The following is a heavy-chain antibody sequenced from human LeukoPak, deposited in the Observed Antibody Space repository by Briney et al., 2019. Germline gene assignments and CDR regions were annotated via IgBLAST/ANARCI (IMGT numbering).Heavy chain of an antibody. V-gene: IGHV3-7*01. Sequence: GGSLRLSCAASGFTFSRYWMSWVRQAPGKGLEWVANIKQDGSENYYVDSVKGRFTISRDDAKNSLYLQMNSLRAEDTAVYYCATAVVAAFRDAFDTWGQGTMVTVSS. CDR2: IKQDGSEN. CDR3: ATAVVAAFRDAFDT. J-gene: IGHJ3*02. CDR1: GFTFSRYW. D-gene: IGHD2-15*01.